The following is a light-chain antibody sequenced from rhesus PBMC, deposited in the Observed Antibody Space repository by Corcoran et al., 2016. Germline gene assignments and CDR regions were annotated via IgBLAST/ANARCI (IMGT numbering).Light chain of an antibody. CDR2: KAS. J-gene: IGKJ4*01. V-gene: IGKV1-16*01. CDR3: QQYNRAPLT. CDR1: QSISSW. Sequence: DIQMTQSPSSLSASVGDKVTITCQASQSISSWLAWYQQKPGKAPKPLIYKASRVERGVPSRFSGGGSATVFTLTISSLQPEDFATYYCQQYNRAPLTFGGGTKVELK.